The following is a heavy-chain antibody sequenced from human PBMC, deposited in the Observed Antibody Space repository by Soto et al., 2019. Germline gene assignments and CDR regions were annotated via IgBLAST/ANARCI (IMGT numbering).Heavy chain of an antibody. CDR1: GFTFSNAW. CDR2: IKSKTDGGTT. Sequence: KLGGSLRLSCAASGFTFSNAWMSWVRQAPGKGLEWVGRIKSKTDGGTTDYAAPVKGRFTISRDDSKNTLYLQMNSLKTEDTAVYYCTTERSYSLPKDFDYWGQGTLVTVSS. D-gene: IGHD1-26*01. CDR3: TTERSYSLPKDFDY. J-gene: IGHJ4*02. V-gene: IGHV3-15*01.